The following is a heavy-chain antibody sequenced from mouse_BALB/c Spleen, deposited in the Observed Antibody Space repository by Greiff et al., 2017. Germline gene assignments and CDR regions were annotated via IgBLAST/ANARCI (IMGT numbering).Heavy chain of an antibody. J-gene: IGHJ2*01. CDR3: TRGLINWDVGGFDY. D-gene: IGHD4-1*02. CDR2: ISSGGSYT. Sequence: EVKLMESGGGLVKPGGSLKLSCAASGFTFSSYTMSWVRQTPEKRLEWVATISSGGSYTYYPDSVKGRFTISRDNAKNTLYLQMSSLKSEDTAMYYCTRGLINWDVGGFDYWGQGTTLTVSS. CDR1: GFTFSSYT. V-gene: IGHV5-6-4*01.